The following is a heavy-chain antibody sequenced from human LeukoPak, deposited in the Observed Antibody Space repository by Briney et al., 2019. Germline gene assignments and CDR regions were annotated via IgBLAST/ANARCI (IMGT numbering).Heavy chain of an antibody. V-gene: IGHV3-48*01. CDR2: ISNTGTAM. J-gene: IGHJ5*02. D-gene: IGHD6-13*01. Sequence: GGPLRLSCAASGFTFSTYSMNWVRQAPGKGLEWVSYISNTGTAMFYADSVKGRFTISRDNAKNSLYLQMSSLRAEDTAIYYCAREPAAAGRNWFGPWGQGTLVTVSS. CDR1: GFTFSTYS. CDR3: AREPAAAGRNWFGP.